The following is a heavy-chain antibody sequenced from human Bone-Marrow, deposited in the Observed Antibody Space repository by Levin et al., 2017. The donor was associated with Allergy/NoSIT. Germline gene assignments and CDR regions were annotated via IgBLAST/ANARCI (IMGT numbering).Heavy chain of an antibody. J-gene: IGHJ4*02. CDR3: ARGDPSPGYSYGYGPFDY. CDR2: IIPIFGTA. Sequence: SVKVSCKASGGTFSSYAISWVRQAPGQGLEWMGGIIPIFGTANYAQKFQGRVTITADESTSTAYMELSSLRSEDTAVYYCARGDPSPGYSYGYGPFDYWGQGTLVTVSS. D-gene: IGHD5-18*01. CDR1: GGTFSSYA. V-gene: IGHV1-69*13.